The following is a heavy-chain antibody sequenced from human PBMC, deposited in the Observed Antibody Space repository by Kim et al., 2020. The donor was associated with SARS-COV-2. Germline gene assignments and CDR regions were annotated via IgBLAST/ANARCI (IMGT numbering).Heavy chain of an antibody. CDR2: ISGDGGST. CDR1: GFTFDDYA. D-gene: IGHD2-8*01. V-gene: IGHV3-43*02. Sequence: GGSLRLSCAASGFTFDDYAMHWVRQAPGKGLEWVSRISGDGGSTYYADSVKGRFTISRDNSKNTLYLQMNSLRTEDTALYYCAKTLVSYGYYYYGMDVWGQGTTVTASS. CDR3: AKTLVSYGYYYYGMDV. J-gene: IGHJ6*02.